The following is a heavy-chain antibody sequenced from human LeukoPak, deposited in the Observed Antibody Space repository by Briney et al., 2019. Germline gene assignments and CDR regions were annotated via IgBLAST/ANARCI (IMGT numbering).Heavy chain of an antibody. CDR3: AKDTSWAAAGDYFDY. D-gene: IGHD6-13*01. J-gene: IGHJ4*02. CDR1: GFTFSSYA. V-gene: IGHV3-23*01. CDR2: ISGSGGST. Sequence: GGSLRLSCAASGFTFSSYAMSWVRQAPGKGLEWVSAISGSGGSTYYADSVKGRFTISRDNSKNTLYLQMNSLRAEDTAVYYCAKDTSWAAAGDYFDYWAREPWSPSPQ.